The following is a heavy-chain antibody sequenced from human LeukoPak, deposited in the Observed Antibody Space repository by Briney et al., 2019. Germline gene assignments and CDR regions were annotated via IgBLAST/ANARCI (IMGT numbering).Heavy chain of an antibody. V-gene: IGHV4-34*01. J-gene: IGHJ4*02. D-gene: IGHD4-17*01. CDR1: GGSFSYYY. CDR2: INHSGIT. CDR3: ANPARDFADSGAITW. Sequence: SETLSLTCAVYGGSFSYYYWSWIRQPPGKGLEWIGEINHSGITNYNPSLKSRVTISADTSKNQFSLKLTSVTAADTAVYYCANPARDFADSGAITWWGQGTLVTVSS.